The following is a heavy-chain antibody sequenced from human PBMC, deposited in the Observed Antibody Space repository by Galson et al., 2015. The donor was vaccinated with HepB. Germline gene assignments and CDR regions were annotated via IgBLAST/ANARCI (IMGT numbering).Heavy chain of an antibody. D-gene: IGHD3-10*01. V-gene: IGHV1-58*02. CDR1: GFTFTTYI. Sequence: SVKVSCKASGFTFTTYIIRWVRQARGQRLEWIGWIIVDSGNTNYAQKFQERVTITKDMSNTTAFMYLSGLRSADTAVSYCVTGQSYSDNWGQGTLVTVSS. J-gene: IGHJ1*01. CDR2: IIVDSGNT. CDR3: VTGQSYSDN.